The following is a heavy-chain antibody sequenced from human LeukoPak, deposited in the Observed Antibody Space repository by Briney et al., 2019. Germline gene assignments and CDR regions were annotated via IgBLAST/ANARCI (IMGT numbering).Heavy chain of an antibody. CDR3: AKNDPDSSED. CDR2: ISGDGSNE. V-gene: IGHV3-30-3*02. D-gene: IGHD3-22*01. J-gene: IGHJ4*02. Sequence: GRSLRLSCAASGFIFGNYPMHWVRQAPGKGLEWVAVISGDGSNEHYADSAKGRFTVSRDNAKSTAYLQMNSLRSEDTAVYYCAKNDPDSSEDWGQGTLVTVSS. CDR1: GFIFGNYP.